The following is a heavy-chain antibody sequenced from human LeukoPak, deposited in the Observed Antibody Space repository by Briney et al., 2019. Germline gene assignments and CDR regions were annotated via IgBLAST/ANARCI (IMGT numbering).Heavy chain of an antibody. D-gene: IGHD4-17*01. J-gene: IGHJ2*01. Sequence: GGSLRLSCAASGSTFSSYNINWVRQAPGKGLEWVSYISSGNGTIYYADSVKGRFTISRDNAKNSLFLQMNSLRAEDTAVYYCAALRGLQNWYFDLWGRGTLVTVSS. V-gene: IGHV3-48*01. CDR1: GSTFSSYN. CDR3: AALRGLQNWYFDL. CDR2: ISSGNGTI.